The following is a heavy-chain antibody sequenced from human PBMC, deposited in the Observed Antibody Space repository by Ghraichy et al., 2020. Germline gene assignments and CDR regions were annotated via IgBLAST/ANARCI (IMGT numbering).Heavy chain of an antibody. CDR2: IYSGGST. V-gene: IGHV3-53*01. D-gene: IGHD1-1*01. Sequence: GSLRLSCAASGFTVSSNYMSWVRQAPGKGLEWVSVIYSGGSTYYADSVKGRFTISRDNSKNTLYLQMNSLRAEDTAVYYCARDRVYNSRYYYGMDVWGQGTTVTVSS. CDR3: ARDRVYNSRYYYGMDV. CDR1: GFTVSSNY. J-gene: IGHJ6*02.